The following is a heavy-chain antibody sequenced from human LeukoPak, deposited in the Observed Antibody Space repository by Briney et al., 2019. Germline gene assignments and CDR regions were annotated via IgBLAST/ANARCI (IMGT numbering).Heavy chain of an antibody. CDR2: IIPILGIA. CDR1: GGTFSSYA. J-gene: IGHJ3*02. V-gene: IGHV1-69*04. Sequence: GSSVKVSCKASGGTFSSYAISWVRQAPGQGLEWMGRIIPILGIANYAQKFQGRVTITADKSTSTAYMELSSLRSADTAVYYCARDKAEGYSGYYSSDAFDIWGQGTMVTVSS. CDR3: ARDKAEGYSGYYSSDAFDI. D-gene: IGHD3-22*01.